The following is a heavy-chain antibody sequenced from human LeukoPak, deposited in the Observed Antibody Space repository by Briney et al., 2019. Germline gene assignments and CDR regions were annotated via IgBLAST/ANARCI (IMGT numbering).Heavy chain of an antibody. CDR3: ARARIASVLRFLEWPPLDY. Sequence: SQTLSLTCAISGDSVSSNSAAWNWIRQSPSRGLEWLGRTYYRSKWYNDYAVSVKSRITINPDTSKNQFSLQLNSVTPEDTAVYYCARARIASVLRFLEWPPLDYWGQGTLVTVSS. J-gene: IGHJ4*02. CDR1: GDSVSSNSAA. D-gene: IGHD3-3*01. CDR2: TYYRSKWYN. V-gene: IGHV6-1*01.